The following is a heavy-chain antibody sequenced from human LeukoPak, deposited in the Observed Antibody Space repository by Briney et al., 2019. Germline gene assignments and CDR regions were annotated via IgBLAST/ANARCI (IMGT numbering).Heavy chain of an antibody. D-gene: IGHD3-9*01. Sequence: SETLSLTCAVYGGSFSGYYWSWIRQPPGKGLEWIGEINYSGSTNYNPSLKSRVTISVDTSKNQFSLKLSSVTAADTALYYCAKTKLDWLLFDFWGQGILVTVSS. J-gene: IGHJ4*02. CDR1: GGSFSGYY. V-gene: IGHV4-34*01. CDR3: AKTKLDWLLFDF. CDR2: INYSGST.